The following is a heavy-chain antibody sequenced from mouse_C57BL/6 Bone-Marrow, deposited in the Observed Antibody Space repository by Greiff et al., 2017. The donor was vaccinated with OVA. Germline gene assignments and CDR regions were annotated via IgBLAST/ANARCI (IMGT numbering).Heavy chain of an antibody. CDR1: GFNIKDDY. D-gene: IGHD1-1*01. Sequence: EVHLVESGAELVRPGASVKLSCTASGFNIKDDYMHWVKQRPEQGLEWIGWIDPENGDTEYASKFQGKATITADTSSNTAYLQLSSLTSEDTAVYYCTTYYGSSTGFAYWGQGTLVTVSA. CDR3: TTYYGSSTGFAY. V-gene: IGHV14-4*01. CDR2: IDPENGDT. J-gene: IGHJ3*01.